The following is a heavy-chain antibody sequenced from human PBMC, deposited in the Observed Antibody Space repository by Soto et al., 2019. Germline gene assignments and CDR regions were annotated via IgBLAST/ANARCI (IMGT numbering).Heavy chain of an antibody. CDR2: IRSKAYGGTT. J-gene: IGHJ6*02. Sequence: GGSLRLSCTASGFTFGDYAMSWFRQAPGKGLEWVGFIRSKAYGGTTEYAASVKGRFTISRDDSKSIAYLQMNSLKTEDTAVYYCTRGACPKTTGCHTYYYYYGMDVWGQGTTVTVSS. CDR3: TRGACPKTTGCHTYYYYYGMDV. D-gene: IGHD4-17*01. V-gene: IGHV3-49*03. CDR1: GFTFGDYA.